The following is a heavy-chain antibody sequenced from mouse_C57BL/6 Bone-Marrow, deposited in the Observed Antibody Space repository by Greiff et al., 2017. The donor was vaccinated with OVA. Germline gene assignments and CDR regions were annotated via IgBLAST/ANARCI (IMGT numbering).Heavy chain of an antibody. J-gene: IGHJ2*01. V-gene: IGHV5-9*01. CDR1: GFTFSSYT. D-gene: IGHD1-1*01. Sequence: EVQLVESGGGLVKPGGSLKLSCAASGFTFSSYTMSWVRQTPEKRLEWVATISGGGGNTYYPDSVKGRFTISRDNAKNTLYLQMSSLRSEDTALYYCARQDYGSPFDYWGQGTTLTVSS. CDR2: ISGGGGNT. CDR3: ARQDYGSPFDY.